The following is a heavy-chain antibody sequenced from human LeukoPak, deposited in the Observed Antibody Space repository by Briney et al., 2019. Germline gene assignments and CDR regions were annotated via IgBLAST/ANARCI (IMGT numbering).Heavy chain of an antibody. J-gene: IGHJ6*03. CDR2: YHNGNS. Sequence: SETLSLTFIVSGVSIRSDTYYWGWIRQPPGKGLEWIGNYHNGNSYYNPSLKSRVTISEDTSGNQFSLRVTSVTAADTAVYYCARLWDSTGLYFYYYMDVWGEGTTVTVSS. CDR3: ARLWDSTGLYFYYYMDV. V-gene: IGHV4-39*01. D-gene: IGHD6-25*01. CDR1: GVSIRSDTYY.